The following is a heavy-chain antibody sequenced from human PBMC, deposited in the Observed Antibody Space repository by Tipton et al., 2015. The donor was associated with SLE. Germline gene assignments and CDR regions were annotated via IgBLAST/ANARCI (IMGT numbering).Heavy chain of an antibody. CDR1: GGSFSGYY. CDR2: INHGGST. D-gene: IGHD3-10*01. J-gene: IGHJ3*02. CDR3: ARRPDYGSGSHAFDI. V-gene: IGHV4-34*01. Sequence: LRLSCAVYGGSFSGYYWSWVRQSPGKGLEWIGEINHGGSTNYNPSLKSRVTISVDTSKNQFSLKLSSVTAADTAVYYCARRPDYGSGSHAFDIWGLGTMVIVSS.